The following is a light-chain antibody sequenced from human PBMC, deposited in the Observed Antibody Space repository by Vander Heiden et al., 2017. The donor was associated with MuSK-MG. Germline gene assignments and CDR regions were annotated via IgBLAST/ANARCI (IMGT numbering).Light chain of an antibody. CDR1: QSVSSN. CDR2: VAS. J-gene: IGKJ4*01. Sequence: EIVMTQSPATLSVSPGERATPSCRASQSVSSNLAWYQQKPGQAPRLLIYVASTRATGTPARFSGSGSGTEFTLTISSLQSEDFAVYYCQQYNNWLFTFGGGTKVEIK. V-gene: IGKV3-15*01. CDR3: QQYNNWLFT.